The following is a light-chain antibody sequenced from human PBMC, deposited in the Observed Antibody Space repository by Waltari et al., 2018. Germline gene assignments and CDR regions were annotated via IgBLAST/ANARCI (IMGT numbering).Light chain of an antibody. CDR1: SPNLGSNY. Sequence: QSVLTQPPSASGTPGQRVLISCSGSSPNLGSNYVYWYQQIHGTAPKLLIYKNDQRPSGVPDRFSGSKSGTSASLAISGLRSEDEADYFCASWDGSLSGRVFGGGTKLTVL. V-gene: IGLV1-47*01. CDR3: ASWDGSLSGRV. CDR2: KND. J-gene: IGLJ3*02.